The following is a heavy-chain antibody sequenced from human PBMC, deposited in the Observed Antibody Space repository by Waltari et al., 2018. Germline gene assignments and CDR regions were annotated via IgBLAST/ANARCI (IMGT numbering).Heavy chain of an antibody. CDR3: AIQPYDFWSGYYSDDAFDI. J-gene: IGHJ3*02. D-gene: IGHD3-3*01. Sequence: QVQLQQWGAGLLKPSETLSLTCAVYGGSFSGYYWSWIRQPPGKGLEWIGEINHSGSTNYNPSLKSRVTISVDTSKNQFSLKLSSVTAADTAVYYCAIQPYDFWSGYYSDDAFDIWGQGTMVTVSS. CDR2: INHSGST. CDR1: GGSFSGYY. V-gene: IGHV4-34*01.